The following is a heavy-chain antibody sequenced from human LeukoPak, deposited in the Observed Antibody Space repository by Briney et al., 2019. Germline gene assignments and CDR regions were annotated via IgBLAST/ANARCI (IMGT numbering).Heavy chain of an antibody. J-gene: IGHJ1*01. CDR3: ARGLGVRGVQPIQH. CDR2: IRYDGSNK. Sequence: GGSLRLSCAASGFTFSSYAMSWVRQAPGKGLEWVAFIRYDGSNKYYADSVKGRFTISRDNSKNTLYLQMNSLRAEDTAVYYCARGLGVRGVQPIQHWGQGTLVTVSS. D-gene: IGHD3-10*01. CDR1: GFTFSSYA. V-gene: IGHV3-30*02.